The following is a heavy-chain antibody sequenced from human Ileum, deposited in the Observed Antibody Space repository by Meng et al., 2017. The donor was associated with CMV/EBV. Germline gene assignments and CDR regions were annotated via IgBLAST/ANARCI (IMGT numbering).Heavy chain of an antibody. V-gene: IGHV3-30*02. CDR1: GFTFSSYG. CDR3: AKDNDWYFDL. Sequence: LSCAASGFTFSSYGMHWVRQAPGTGLEWVAFIRYDGSNKYYADSVKGRFTISRDNSKNTLYLQMNSLRAEDTAVYYCAKDNDWYFDLWGRGTLVTVSS. CDR2: IRYDGSNK. J-gene: IGHJ2*01.